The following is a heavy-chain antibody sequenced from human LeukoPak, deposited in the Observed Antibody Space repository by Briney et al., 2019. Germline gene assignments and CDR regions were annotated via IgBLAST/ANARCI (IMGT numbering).Heavy chain of an antibody. V-gene: IGHV3-21*01. CDR1: GFIFTDYA. CDR3: ARVPGATTSLTDY. D-gene: IGHD4/OR15-4a*01. J-gene: IGHJ4*02. CDR2: ISSSSSYI. Sequence: PGGSLRLSCAASGFIFTDYAMHWVRQAPGKGLEWVSSISSSSSYIYYADSVKGRFTISRDNAKNSLYLQMNSPRAEDTAVYYCARVPGATTSLTDYWGQGTLVTVSS.